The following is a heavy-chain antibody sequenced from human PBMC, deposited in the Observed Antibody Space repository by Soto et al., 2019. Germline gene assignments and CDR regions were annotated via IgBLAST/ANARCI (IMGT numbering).Heavy chain of an antibody. J-gene: IGHJ6*02. CDR2: ISGSGGST. V-gene: IGHV3-23*01. Sequence: PGGSLRLSCAASGFTFSSYAMSWVRQAPGKGLEWVSAISGSGGSTYYADSVKGRFTISRDNSKNTLYLQMNSLRAEDTAVYYFAKVQVVVAATRGYYYYGMDVWGQGTTVTVSS. D-gene: IGHD2-15*01. CDR1: GFTFSSYA. CDR3: AKVQVVVAATRGYYYYGMDV.